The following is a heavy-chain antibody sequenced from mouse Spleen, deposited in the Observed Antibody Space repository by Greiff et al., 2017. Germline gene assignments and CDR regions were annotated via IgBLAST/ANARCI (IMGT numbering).Heavy chain of an antibody. V-gene: IGHV5-9-2*01. Sequence: EVKLVESGGGLVKPGGSLKLSYAASGFTFSSYGMSWVRQTPEKRLEWVATISGGGSYTYYPDSVKGRFTISRDNAKNNLYLQMSSLRSEDTALYYCEREGYGYGFAYWGQGTLVTVSA. CDR1: GFTFSSYG. CDR2: ISGGGSYT. D-gene: IGHD2-2*01. J-gene: IGHJ3*01. CDR3: EREGYGYGFAY.